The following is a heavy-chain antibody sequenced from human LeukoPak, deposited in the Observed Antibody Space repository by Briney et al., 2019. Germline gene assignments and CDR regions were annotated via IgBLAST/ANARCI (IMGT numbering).Heavy chain of an antibody. V-gene: IGHV1-18*01. J-gene: IGHJ5*02. CDR1: GYTFTSYG. Sequence: ASVKVSCKASGYTFTSYGISWVRQAPGQGLEWMGWISAYNGNTNYAQKLQGRVTMTTDTSTSTAYMELRSLRFDDTAVYYCARGNTMISGVDWFDPWGQGTLVTVSS. D-gene: IGHD3-22*01. CDR3: ARGNTMISGVDWFDP. CDR2: ISAYNGNT.